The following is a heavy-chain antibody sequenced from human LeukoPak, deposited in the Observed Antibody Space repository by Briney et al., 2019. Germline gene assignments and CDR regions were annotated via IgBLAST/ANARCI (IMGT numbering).Heavy chain of an antibody. J-gene: IGHJ4*02. CDR3: ARDPLGYDILTGYTPRYFDY. V-gene: IGHV3-48*03. D-gene: IGHD3-9*01. CDR2: ISSSGSTI. CDR1: GFTFSSYE. Sequence: LPGGSLRLSCAASGFTFSSYEMNWVRQAPGKGLEWVSYISSSGSTIYYADSVKGRFTISRDNAKNSLYLQMSSLRAEDTAVYYCARDPLGYDILTGYTPRYFDYWGQGTLVTVSS.